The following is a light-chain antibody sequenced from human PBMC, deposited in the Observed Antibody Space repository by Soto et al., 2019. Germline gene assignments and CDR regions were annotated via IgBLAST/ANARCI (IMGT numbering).Light chain of an antibody. J-gene: IGKJ4*01. CDR2: GSS. V-gene: IGKV3-20*01. Sequence: EIVLTQSPGTLSLSPGDTATLSCRASQTIGSTYLAWYQQKPGQAPRLLIFGSSNRATGIPDRFSGSGSGTDFTLSISRLEPEDFAVYYCQQYASSPLLTFGGGTKVDIK. CDR1: QTIGSTY. CDR3: QQYASSPLLT.